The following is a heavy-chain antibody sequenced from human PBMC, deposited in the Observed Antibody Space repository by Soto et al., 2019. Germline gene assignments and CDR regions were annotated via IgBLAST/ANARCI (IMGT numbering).Heavy chain of an antibody. CDR2: IYDTGISGYTPST. V-gene: IGHV4-59*12. J-gene: IGHJ6*02. CDR3: ARGRGVLRFLEWPTYGMDV. D-gene: IGHD3-3*01. Sequence: PSETLSLTCTVSGGSITSSYWSWIRRPPGKGLEWIAYIYDTGISGYTPSTSYNPSLKSRVTMSVDTSKSQFSLKLSSVTAADTAVYYCARGRGVLRFLEWPTYGMDVWGQGTTVTVSS. CDR1: GGSITSSY.